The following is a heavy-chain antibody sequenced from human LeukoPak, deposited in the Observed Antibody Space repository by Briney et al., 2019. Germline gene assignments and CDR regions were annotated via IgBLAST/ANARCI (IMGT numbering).Heavy chain of an antibody. V-gene: IGHV3-33*06. J-gene: IGHJ4*02. CDR2: IWYDGSNK. D-gene: IGHD6-19*01. CDR1: GFTFSSYG. Sequence: PGGSLRLSCAASGFTFSSYGMHWVRQAPGKGLEWVAVIWYDGSNKYYADSVKGRFTISRDNSKNTLYLQMNSLRAEDTAVYYCAKRSGYSSGWYLSWGQGTLVTVSS. CDR3: AKRSGYSSGWYLS.